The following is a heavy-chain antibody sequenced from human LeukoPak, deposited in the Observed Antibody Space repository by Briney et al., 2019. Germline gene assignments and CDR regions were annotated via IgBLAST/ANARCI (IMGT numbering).Heavy chain of an antibody. CDR2: IYYSGST. V-gene: IGHV4-34*01. D-gene: IGHD5-18*01. CDR1: GGSFSGYY. Sequence: SETLSLTCAVYGGSFSGYYWSWIRQPPGKGLEWIGSIYYSGSTYYNPSLKSRVTISVDTSKNQFSLKLSSVTAADTAVYYCAGVGGYSYGLDYYFDYWGQGTLVTVSS. CDR3: AGVGGYSYGLDYYFDY. J-gene: IGHJ4*02.